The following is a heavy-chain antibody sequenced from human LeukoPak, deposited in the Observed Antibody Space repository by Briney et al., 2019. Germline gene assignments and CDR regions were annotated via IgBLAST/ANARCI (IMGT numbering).Heavy chain of an antibody. CDR3: ARDGRTAMVEPYWFDP. D-gene: IGHD5-18*01. V-gene: IGHV4-4*07. Sequence: PSETLSLTCSVSGGSISGYYWSWIRQPPGKGLEWIGRIYTSGSTNYNPSLKSRVTMSVDTSKSQFSLKLSSVTAADTAVYYCARDGRTAMVEPYWFDPWGQGTLVTVSS. CDR1: GGSISGYY. J-gene: IGHJ5*02. CDR2: IYTSGST.